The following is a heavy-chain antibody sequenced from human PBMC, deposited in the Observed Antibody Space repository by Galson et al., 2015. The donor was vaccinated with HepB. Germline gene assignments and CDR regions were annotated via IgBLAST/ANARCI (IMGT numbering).Heavy chain of an antibody. CDR3: ARGGMATRGGPTFDY. V-gene: IGHV1-18*01. Sequence: STYNGNTNYAQKFQGRVTMTTDTSTNTAFMELRSLRSDDGAMYYCARGGMATRGGPTFDYWGQGTLVTVSS. D-gene: IGHD3-16*01. CDR2: STYNGNT. J-gene: IGHJ4*02.